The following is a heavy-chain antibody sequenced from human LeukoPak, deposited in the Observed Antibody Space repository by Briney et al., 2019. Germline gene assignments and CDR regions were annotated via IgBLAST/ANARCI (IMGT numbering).Heavy chain of an antibody. Sequence: LRLSCAASGFTFSSYEMNWIGQSPGKGLEWIGYIYNSGSTNYNPSLKSRVTISVDTSKNQFSLKLRSVTAADTAIYYCARDKEWLAPFDYWGQGTLVTVSS. J-gene: IGHJ4*02. CDR2: IYNSGST. D-gene: IGHD6-19*01. CDR1: GFTFSSYE. V-gene: IGHV4-59*12. CDR3: ARDKEWLAPFDY.